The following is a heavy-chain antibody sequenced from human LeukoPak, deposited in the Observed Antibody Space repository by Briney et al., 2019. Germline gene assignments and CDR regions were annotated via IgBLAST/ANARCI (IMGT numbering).Heavy chain of an antibody. CDR3: ASQIGYCSGGSCYFADY. Sequence: PSETLSLTCTVSGGSISSSSYYWSWIRQPAGKGLEWIGRIYTSGSTNYNPSLKSRVTMSVDTSKNQFSLKLGSVTAADTAVYYCASQIGYCSGGSCYFADYWGQGTLVTVSS. J-gene: IGHJ4*02. D-gene: IGHD2-15*01. V-gene: IGHV4-61*02. CDR2: IYTSGST. CDR1: GGSISSSSYY.